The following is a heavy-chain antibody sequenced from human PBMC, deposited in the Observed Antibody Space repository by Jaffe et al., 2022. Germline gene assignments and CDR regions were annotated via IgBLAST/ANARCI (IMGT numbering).Heavy chain of an antibody. Sequence: QLQLQESGPGLVKPSETLSLTCTVSGGSISSSSYYWGWIRQPPGKGLEWIGSIYYSGSTYYNPSLKSRVTISVDTSKNQFSLKLSSVTAADTAVYYCARHGSYGSGSYFARTPPNWFDPWGQGTLVTVSS. J-gene: IGHJ5*02. CDR3: ARHGSYGSGSYFARTPPNWFDP. V-gene: IGHV4-39*01. CDR2: IYYSGST. CDR1: GGSISSSSYY. D-gene: IGHD3-10*01.